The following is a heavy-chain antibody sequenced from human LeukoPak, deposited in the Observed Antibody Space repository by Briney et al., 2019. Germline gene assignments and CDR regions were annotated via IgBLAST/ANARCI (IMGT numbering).Heavy chain of an antibody. CDR2: IYYSGST. J-gene: IGHJ6*02. Sequence: SETLSLTCTVSGGSISSSSYYWGWIRQPPGKGLEWIGSIYYSGSTYYNPSLKSRVTISVDTSKNQFSLKLSSVTAADTAVYYCARIGWGGSGWYLVYYYGMDVWGQGTTVTVSS. D-gene: IGHD6-19*01. CDR1: GGSISSSSYY. V-gene: IGHV4-39*07. CDR3: ARIGWGGSGWYLVYYYGMDV.